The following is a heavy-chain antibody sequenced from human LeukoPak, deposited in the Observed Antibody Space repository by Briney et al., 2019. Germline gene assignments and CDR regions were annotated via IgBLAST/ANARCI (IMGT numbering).Heavy chain of an antibody. Sequence: GGPLRLSCAASGFTFSDYSMSWIRQAPGKGLGWFSYISSSGTSIYYADSVKGRFTISRDNAKNSLYLQMNSLRAEDTAVYYCARADSSSWGGNWFDPWGQGTLVTVSS. CDR3: ARADSSSWGGNWFDP. CDR2: ISSSGTSI. CDR1: GFTFSDYS. V-gene: IGHV3-11*01. J-gene: IGHJ5*02. D-gene: IGHD3-22*01.